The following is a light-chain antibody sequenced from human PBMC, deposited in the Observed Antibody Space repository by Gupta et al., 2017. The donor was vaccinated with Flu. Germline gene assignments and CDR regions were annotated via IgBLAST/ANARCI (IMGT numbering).Light chain of an antibody. CDR3: QQSYSTPWT. CDR2: AAS. CDR1: ESINVY. Sequence: DIQMTQSPSSLSASVGDRVTITCQTSESINVYLNWYQQRPGKAPKLLIFAASSLGSDVPSRFSGSGSGTXFTLTIXSLQPEDFVTYFCQQSYSTPWTFGXGTKVE. V-gene: IGKV1-39*01. J-gene: IGKJ1*01.